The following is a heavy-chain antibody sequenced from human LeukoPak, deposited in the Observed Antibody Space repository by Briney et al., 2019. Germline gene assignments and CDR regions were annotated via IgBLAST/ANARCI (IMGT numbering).Heavy chain of an antibody. Sequence: SETLSLTCTVSGGSISSSSYYWGWIRQPPGKGLEWIGSIYYSGSTYYNPSLRSRVTISVDTSKNQFSLKLSSVTAADTAVYYCARDEGFGEFGFDYWGQGTLVTVSS. CDR2: IYYSGST. J-gene: IGHJ4*02. D-gene: IGHD3-10*01. CDR1: GGSISSSSYY. CDR3: ARDEGFGEFGFDY. V-gene: IGHV4-39*07.